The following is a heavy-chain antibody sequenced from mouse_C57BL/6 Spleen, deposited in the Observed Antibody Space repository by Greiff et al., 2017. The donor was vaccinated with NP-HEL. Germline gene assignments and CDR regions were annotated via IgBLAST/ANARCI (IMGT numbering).Heavy chain of an antibody. CDR2: ISDGGSYT. J-gene: IGHJ1*03. D-gene: IGHD1-1*01. Sequence: EVKLMESGGGLVKPGGSLKLSCAASGFTFSSYAMSWVRQTPEKRLEWVATISDGGSYTYYPDNVKGRFTISRDNAKNNLYLQMSHLKSEDTAMYYCAREDYYGNPYWYFDVWGTGTTVTVSS. V-gene: IGHV5-4*01. CDR3: AREDYYGNPYWYFDV. CDR1: GFTFSSYA.